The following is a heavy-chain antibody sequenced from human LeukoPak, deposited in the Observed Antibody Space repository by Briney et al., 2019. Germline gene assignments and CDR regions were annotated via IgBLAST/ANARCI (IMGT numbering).Heavy chain of an antibody. CDR3: ARDGRGIGIEF. D-gene: IGHD3-3*02. J-gene: IGHJ3*01. V-gene: IGHV4-38-2*02. CDR1: GYSISSGYY. CDR2: IYHSGDT. Sequence: SETLSLTCAVSGYSISSGYYWGWIRQPPGKGLQWIGSIYHSGDTYYKPSLKSRVTMSVDTSKNRFSLRLTSVTAADTAVYYCARDGRGIGIEFWGQGTTVTVSS.